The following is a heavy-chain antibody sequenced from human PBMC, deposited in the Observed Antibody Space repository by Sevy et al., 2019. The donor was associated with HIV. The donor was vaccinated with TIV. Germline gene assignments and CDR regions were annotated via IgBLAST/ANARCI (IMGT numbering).Heavy chain of an antibody. Sequence: GESLKISCAASGFTFSSYSMNWVRQAPGKGLEWVSSISSSSSYIYYADSVKGRFTISRDNAKNSLYLQMNSLRAEDTAVYYCARGADIELVPAACPIDYWGQGTLVTVSS. V-gene: IGHV3-21*01. D-gene: IGHD2-2*01. J-gene: IGHJ4*02. CDR1: GFTFSSYS. CDR2: ISSSSSYI. CDR3: ARGADIELVPAACPIDY.